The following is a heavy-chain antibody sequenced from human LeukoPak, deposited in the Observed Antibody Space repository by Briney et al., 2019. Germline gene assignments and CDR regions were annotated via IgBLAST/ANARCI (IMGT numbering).Heavy chain of an antibody. CDR3: AKDRDCDFWSGGFDP. CDR1: GFTFSSYA. J-gene: IGHJ5*02. V-gene: IGHV3-23*01. Sequence: PGGSLRLSCAASGFTFSSYAMSWVRQAPGKGLEWVSAISGSGGSTYYADSVKGRFTISRDNSKNTLYLQMSSLRAEDTAVYYCAKDRDCDFWSGGFDPWGQGTLVTVSS. D-gene: IGHD3-3*01. CDR2: ISGSGGST.